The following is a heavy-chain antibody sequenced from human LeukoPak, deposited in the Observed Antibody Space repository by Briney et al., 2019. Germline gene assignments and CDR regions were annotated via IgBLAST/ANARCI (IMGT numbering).Heavy chain of an antibody. CDR1: AGSFSDYH. J-gene: IGHJ4*02. Sequence: PSETLSLTCGVYAGSFSDYHWTWIRQTAGKGLEWIGEINHSGSTNYNPSLKSRVTMSVDTSKNQFSLKLSSVTAADTAVYYCAREGLSYYYDSSGHYFDYWGQGTLVTVSS. CDR2: INHSGST. D-gene: IGHD3-22*01. CDR3: AREGLSYYYDSSGHYFDY. V-gene: IGHV4-34*01.